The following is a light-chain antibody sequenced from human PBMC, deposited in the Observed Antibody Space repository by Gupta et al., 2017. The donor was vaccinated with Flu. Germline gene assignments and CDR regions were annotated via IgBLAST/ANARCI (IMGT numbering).Light chain of an antibody. J-gene: IGKJ1*01. CDR3: QQDCSSPRT. Sequence: VLTQSAGTLSLSPGERATLSCRASQSVRSSYLAWYQQNPGQAPRLLIYGASSRATGVPDRFSGSGSGTEFTLTISRLEPEDFAVYYCQQDCSSPRTFGQGTKVEIK. V-gene: IGKV3-20*01. CDR1: QSVRSSY. CDR2: GAS.